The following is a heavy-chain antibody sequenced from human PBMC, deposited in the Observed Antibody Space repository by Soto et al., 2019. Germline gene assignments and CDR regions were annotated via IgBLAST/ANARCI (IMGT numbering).Heavy chain of an antibody. Sequence: LXLPCTVSAGSLSSYFWSWIRQSPVKGLEWIGEINDSASTNYNPSLKSRVTISVDRSKNQLSLKLSSVTAADTAVYYCARSVARLGYYYYAMDVWGQGTTVTVSS. CDR1: AGSLSSYF. D-gene: IGHD6-19*01. CDR2: INDSAST. J-gene: IGHJ6*02. CDR3: ARSVARLGYYYYAMDV. V-gene: IGHV4-34*01.